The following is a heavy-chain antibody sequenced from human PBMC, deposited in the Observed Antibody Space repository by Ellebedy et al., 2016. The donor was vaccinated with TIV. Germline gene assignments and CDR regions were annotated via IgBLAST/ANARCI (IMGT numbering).Heavy chain of an antibody. J-gene: IGHJ4*02. Sequence: ASVKVSXKASGGTFSSYAISWVRQAPGQGLEWMGWINPNSGGTNYAQKFQGRVTMNRDTSISTAYMELSRLRSDDTAVYYCARDWCFDYWGQGTLVTVSS. D-gene: IGHD2-15*01. CDR3: ARDWCFDY. CDR1: GGTFSSYA. CDR2: INPNSGGT. V-gene: IGHV1-2*02.